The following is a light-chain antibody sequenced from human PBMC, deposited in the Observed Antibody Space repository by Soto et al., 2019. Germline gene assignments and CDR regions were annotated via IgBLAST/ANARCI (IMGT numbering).Light chain of an antibody. J-gene: IGKJ1*01. Sequence: IHRTQSACTLAASLGDRVTITFGASQSISIWLAWDQQKPGKAPNLLIYDASSLESGVPSRFSGSGPGTEFTLTLRSLQPDDSAPSYCQPPNTSSRTFGQGTKVDIK. CDR2: DAS. CDR1: QSISIW. V-gene: IGKV1-5*01. CDR3: QPPNTSSRT.